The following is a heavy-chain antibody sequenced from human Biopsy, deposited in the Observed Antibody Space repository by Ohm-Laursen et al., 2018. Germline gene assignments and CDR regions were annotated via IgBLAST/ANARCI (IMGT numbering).Heavy chain of an antibody. CDR1: GFGVNTYG. Sequence: SLRLSCSASGFGVNTYGMHWVRQGPGKGLEWVSVISSDGTKELYADSVKGRFTISRDNSKNTLYLQMTSLRPEDTAVYYCARGPSGVATIGRGQGTLATVSS. J-gene: IGHJ4*02. D-gene: IGHD5-24*01. CDR3: ARGPSGVATIG. V-gene: IGHV3-30*03. CDR2: ISSDGTKE.